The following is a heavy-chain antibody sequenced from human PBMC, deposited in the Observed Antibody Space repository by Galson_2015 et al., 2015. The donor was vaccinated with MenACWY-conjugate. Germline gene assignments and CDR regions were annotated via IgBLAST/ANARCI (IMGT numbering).Heavy chain of an antibody. CDR2: IKADGSFS. CDR1: GFTFNHYW. CDR3: ARHINWSFDS. V-gene: IGHV3-74*01. J-gene: IGHJ4*02. D-gene: IGHD1-1*01. Sequence: SLRLSCEASGFTFNHYWMHWVRQPPGKGLEWISNIKADGSFSNYADSVKGRFTISTDNAKNMVYLQTDCLGDEETAVYFCARHINWSFDSWGQGTLVTVSS.